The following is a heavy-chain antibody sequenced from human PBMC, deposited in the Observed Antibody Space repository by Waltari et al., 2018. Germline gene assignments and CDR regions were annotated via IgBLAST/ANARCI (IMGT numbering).Heavy chain of an antibody. CDR2: INPNSGAT. J-gene: IGHJ4*02. CDR1: GYSFTAYY. D-gene: IGHD7-27*01. V-gene: IGHV1-2*05. CDR3: ARVLSTVQLGIFAY. Sequence: QVQMVQSGAEVKKPGASVKVSCKASGYSFTAYYWHWVRQAPGPGLEWMGRINPNSGATTYAQMFQGRVTMTRDTSISTADMEVTGLRSDDTVVYYCARVLSTVQLGIFAYGGQGIVVTVSS.